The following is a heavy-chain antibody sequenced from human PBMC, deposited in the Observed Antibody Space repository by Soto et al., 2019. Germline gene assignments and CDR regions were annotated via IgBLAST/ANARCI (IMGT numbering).Heavy chain of an antibody. CDR1: GYTFTSYG. D-gene: IGHD5-18*01. V-gene: IGHV1-18*01. Sequence: GASVKVSCKTSGYTFTSYGISWVRQAPGQGLEWMGWISAYNGNTNYAQKLQGRVTISVDTSKNQFSLKLSSVTAADTAVYYCASDSYGSLGLDYWGQGTLVTVSS. CDR2: ISAYNGNT. J-gene: IGHJ4*02. CDR3: ASDSYGSLGLDY.